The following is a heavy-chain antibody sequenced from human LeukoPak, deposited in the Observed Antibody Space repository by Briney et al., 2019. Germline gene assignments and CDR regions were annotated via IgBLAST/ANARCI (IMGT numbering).Heavy chain of an antibody. CDR2: INGSGGST. CDR1: GFTFSNYA. CDR3: AKDLYGGNSGGFDI. V-gene: IGHV3-23*01. D-gene: IGHD4-23*01. Sequence: SGGSLRLSCAASGFTFSNYAMTWVRQAPGKGLEWVSGINGSGGSTYYADSVKGRFTISRDNSKNTLYLQMNSLRAEDTAVYYCAKDLYGGNSGGFDIWGQGTMVTVSS. J-gene: IGHJ3*02.